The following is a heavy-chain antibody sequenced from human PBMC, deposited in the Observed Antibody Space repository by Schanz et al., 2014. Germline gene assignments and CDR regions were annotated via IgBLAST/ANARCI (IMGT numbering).Heavy chain of an antibody. V-gene: IGHV1-69*02. CDR3: TRLRRADPNGFDV. CDR2: IMPLRGIG. Sequence: VQLEQSGAEVKKPGSSVKVSCKASGGTFSSFGINWVRQAPGQGLEWLGRIMPLRGIGNNAWKFQDRLTITADKSMNIAYMELSSLGTEDTAVYYCTRLRRADPNGFDVWGQGTTVTVS. D-gene: IGHD6-19*01. CDR1: GGTFSSFG. J-gene: IGHJ6*02.